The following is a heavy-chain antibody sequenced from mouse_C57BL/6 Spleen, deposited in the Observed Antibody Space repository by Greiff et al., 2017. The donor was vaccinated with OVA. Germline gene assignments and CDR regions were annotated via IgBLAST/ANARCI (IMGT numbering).Heavy chain of an antibody. CDR2: IYPGSGNT. CDR1: GYTFTDYY. V-gene: IGHV1-76*01. Sequence: QVQLQQSGAELVRPGASVKLSCKASGYTFTDYYINWVKQRPGQGLEWIARIYPGSGNTYYNEKFKGKATLTAEKSSSTAYMQLSSLTSEDSAVYFCARTVVAPYYAMDYWGQGTSVTVSS. J-gene: IGHJ4*01. CDR3: ARTVVAPYYAMDY. D-gene: IGHD1-1*01.